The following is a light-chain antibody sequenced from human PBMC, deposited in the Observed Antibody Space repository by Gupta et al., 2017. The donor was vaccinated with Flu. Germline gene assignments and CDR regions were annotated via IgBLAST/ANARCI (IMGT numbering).Light chain of an antibody. CDR3: QHRSSRPMYT. V-gene: IGKV3-11*01. CDR2: DAS. CDR1: QSISNY. Sequence: ATLSSSPGERATLSCRASQSISNYLAWYQKKPGQAPRLLMYDASHRATGIPVRFSGSGSGTDFTLTISSLEPEDFAVYYCQHRSSRPMYTFGQGTELEIK. J-gene: IGKJ2*01.